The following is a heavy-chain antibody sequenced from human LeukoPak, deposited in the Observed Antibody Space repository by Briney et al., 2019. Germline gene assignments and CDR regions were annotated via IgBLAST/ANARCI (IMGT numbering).Heavy chain of an antibody. D-gene: IGHD5-24*01. CDR2: IKEDGSEK. CDR1: GFTFSDNW. CDR3: ARDPRWHGYNYYFDY. Sequence: GGSLRLSCAVSGFTFSDNWMSWVRQAPGKGLEWVANIKEDGSEKNYVDSVKGRFTISRDNAKNTLYLQMNSLRAEDTAVYYCARDPRWHGYNYYFDYWGQGTLVTVSS. V-gene: IGHV3-7*01. J-gene: IGHJ4*02.